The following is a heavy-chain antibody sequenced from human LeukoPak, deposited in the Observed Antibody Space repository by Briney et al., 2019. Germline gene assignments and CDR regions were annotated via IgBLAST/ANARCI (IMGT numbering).Heavy chain of an antibody. J-gene: IGHJ4*02. CDR3: ARRFDTSGWVDY. V-gene: IGHV4-59*08. CDR1: GGSISGYY. Sequence: SSETLSLTCTVSGGSISGYYWSWIRQPPGKGLEWIGYIYSSGSTNPNPSLKSRVTISVDSSKNQFSLKLTSVTAADTAVYYCARRFDTSGWVDYWGQGTLVTVSS. D-gene: IGHD6-19*01. CDR2: IYSSGST.